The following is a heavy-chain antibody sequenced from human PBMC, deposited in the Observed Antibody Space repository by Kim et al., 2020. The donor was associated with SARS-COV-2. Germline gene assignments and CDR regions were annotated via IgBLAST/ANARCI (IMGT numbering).Heavy chain of an antibody. D-gene: IGHD3-10*01. CDR3: AKDLYGTRSTGSYGMGV. Sequence: GGSLRLSCAASGFTFSAYSMTWIRQAQGRGLEWVSTLTYTGGTYYADSVKGRFTISGHNSRSTLYLEMNSLRADDTGVYYCAKDLYGTRSTGSYGMGVWGQGTTVTVSS. J-gene: IGHJ6*02. V-gene: IGHV3-23*01. CDR2: LTYTGGT. CDR1: GFTFSAYS.